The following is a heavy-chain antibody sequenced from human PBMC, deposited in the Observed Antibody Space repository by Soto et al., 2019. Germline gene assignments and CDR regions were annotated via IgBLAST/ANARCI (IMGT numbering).Heavy chain of an antibody. Sequence: ASETLSLTCTVSGGSISSGDYYWSWIRQPPGKGLEWIGYIYYSGSTYYNPSLKSRVTISVDTSKNQFSLKLSSVTAADTAVYYCARGAGVAAAGTTNWFDPWGQGTLVTVSS. CDR3: ARGAGVAAAGTTNWFDP. V-gene: IGHV4-30-4*01. CDR2: IYYSGST. J-gene: IGHJ5*02. D-gene: IGHD6-13*01. CDR1: GGSISSGDYY.